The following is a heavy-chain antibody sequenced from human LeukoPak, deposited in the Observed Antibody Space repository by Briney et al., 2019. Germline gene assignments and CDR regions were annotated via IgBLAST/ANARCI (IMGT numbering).Heavy chain of an antibody. D-gene: IGHD6-6*01. CDR1: GFTLRVNY. J-gene: IGHJ3*02. Sequence: EPGGSLRLSCAASGFTLRVNYMTWVRQAPGKGLEWVSAISGSGGSTYYADSVKGRFTISRDNSKNTLYLQMNSLRAEDTAVYYCAKDRWQLAFADAFDIWGQGTMVTVSS. V-gene: IGHV3-23*01. CDR3: AKDRWQLAFADAFDI. CDR2: ISGSGGST.